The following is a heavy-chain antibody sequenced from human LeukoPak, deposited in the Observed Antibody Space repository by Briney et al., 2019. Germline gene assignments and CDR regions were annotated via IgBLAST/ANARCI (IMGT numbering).Heavy chain of an antibody. CDR3: ARTLGSCTGGKCYTSYYYAMDV. V-gene: IGHV3-48*01. D-gene: IGHD2-15*01. J-gene: IGHJ6*02. Sequence: GGSLRLSCAASGFSFSSYGMNWVRQAPGKGLEWLSYISSNSRTIYYADSVRGRFTISRDNAENSLYLQMRSLRAEDTAVFYCARTLGSCTGGKCYTSYYYAMDVWGQGTTVTVSS. CDR2: ISSNSRTI. CDR1: GFSFSSYG.